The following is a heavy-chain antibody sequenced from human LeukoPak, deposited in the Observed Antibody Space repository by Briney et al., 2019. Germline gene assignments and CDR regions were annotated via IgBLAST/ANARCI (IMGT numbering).Heavy chain of an antibody. CDR1: GFTVSSNY. J-gene: IGHJ6*02. CDR3: ARDLSYYYGMDV. D-gene: IGHD2/OR15-2a*01. Sequence: GGSLRLSCAASGFTVSSNYMSWVRQAPEKGLEWVSVIYSGCSTYYADSVKGRFTISRDNSKNTLYLQMNSLRAEDTAVYYCARDLSYYYGMDVWGQGTTVTVSS. V-gene: IGHV3-53*01. CDR2: IYSGCST.